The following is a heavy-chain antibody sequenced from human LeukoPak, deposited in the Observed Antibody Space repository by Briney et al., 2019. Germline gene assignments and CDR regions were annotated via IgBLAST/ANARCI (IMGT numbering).Heavy chain of an antibody. V-gene: IGHV3-7*01. CDR1: GFSFSNFW. J-gene: IGHJ3*02. CDR2: MNPDGSAT. Sequence: GGSLRLSCGASGFSFSNFWMSWIRQAPGKGLERVANMNPDGSATYYLDSVKGRFTISRDNAKTSVYLQMNSLRPDDTAVYYCAKDQGSGWFGGFDIWGQGTMVTVSS. D-gene: IGHD6-13*01. CDR3: AKDQGSGWFGGFDI.